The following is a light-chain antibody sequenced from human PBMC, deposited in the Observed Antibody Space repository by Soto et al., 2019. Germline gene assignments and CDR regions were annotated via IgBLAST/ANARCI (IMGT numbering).Light chain of an antibody. J-gene: IGLJ2*01. CDR1: SGSVSTSYY. CDR2: NTY. Sequence: QTVVTQEPSFSVSPGGTVTLTCGLGSGSVSTSYYPSWYQQTPGQAPRTLIYNTYTRSSGVPDRFSASILGDKAALTITGAQADDESAYYCVLYMGSGISVFGGGTKLTVL. V-gene: IGLV8-61*01. CDR3: VLYMGSGISV.